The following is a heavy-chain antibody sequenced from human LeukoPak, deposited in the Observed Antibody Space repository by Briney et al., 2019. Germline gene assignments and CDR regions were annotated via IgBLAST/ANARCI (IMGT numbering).Heavy chain of an antibody. V-gene: IGHV4-59*01. J-gene: IGHJ4*02. Sequence: SETLSLTCTVSGGSISSYYWSWIRQPPGKGLEWIGYIYYSGSTNYNPSLKSRVTISVDTSKNQFSLKLSSVTAADTAVYYCARVGTRWYFDYWGQGTLVTVSS. CDR2: IYYSGST. D-gene: IGHD1-1*01. CDR1: GGSISSYY. CDR3: ARVGTRWYFDY.